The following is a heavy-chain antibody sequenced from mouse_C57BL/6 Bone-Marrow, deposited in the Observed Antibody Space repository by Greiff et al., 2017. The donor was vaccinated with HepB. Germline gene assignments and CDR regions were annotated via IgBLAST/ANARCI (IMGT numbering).Heavy chain of an antibody. CDR3: TRSSTVVPYYYAMDY. Sequence: EVQLQQSGTVLARPGASVKMSCKTSGYTFTSYWMHWVKQRPGQGLEWIGAIYPGNSDTSYNQKFKGKAKLTAVTSASTAYMELSSLTNEDSAVYYCTRSSTVVPYYYAMDYWGQGTSVTVSS. D-gene: IGHD1-1*01. V-gene: IGHV1-5*01. CDR2: IYPGNSDT. CDR1: GYTFTSYW. J-gene: IGHJ4*01.